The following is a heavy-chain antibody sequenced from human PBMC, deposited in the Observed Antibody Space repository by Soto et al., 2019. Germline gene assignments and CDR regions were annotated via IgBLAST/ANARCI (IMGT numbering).Heavy chain of an antibody. J-gene: IGHJ6*02. CDR3: ARLGYCSSATCKYYFYYYGMDV. D-gene: IGHD2-2*01. CDR2: IIPIFGTA. V-gene: IGHV1-69*13. Sequence: SVKVSCKASGGTFSSYAISWVRQAPGQGLEWMGGIIPIFGTANYAQKFQGRVTITADESTSTAYMELNSLRDEDTAVYYCARLGYCSSATCKYYFYYYGMDVWGQGTTVTVSS. CDR1: GGTFSSYA.